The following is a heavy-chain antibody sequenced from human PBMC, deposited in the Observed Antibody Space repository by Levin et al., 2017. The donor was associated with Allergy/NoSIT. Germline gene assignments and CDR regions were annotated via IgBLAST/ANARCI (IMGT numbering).Heavy chain of an antibody. Sequence: HSGGSLRLSCAASGFTFNKFGMHWVRQGPGKGLEWVAVISFDASQEYYADSVKGRFTISRDNSKNTLYLQMNSLRPEDPAVYFCAKIGDCSSGVCFWETLHDAFDVWGQGTMVSVSS. D-gene: IGHD2-21*02. CDR1: GFTFNKFG. CDR2: ISFDASQE. J-gene: IGHJ3*01. V-gene: IGHV3-30*18. CDR3: AKIGDCSSGVCFWETLHDAFDV.